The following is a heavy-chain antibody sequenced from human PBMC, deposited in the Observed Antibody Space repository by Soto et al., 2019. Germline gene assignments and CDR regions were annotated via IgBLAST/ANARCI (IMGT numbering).Heavy chain of an antibody. CDR2: ISGSGGIT. D-gene: IGHD6-6*01. J-gene: IGHJ4*02. CDR1: GFTFSSYA. Sequence: GGSLRLSCAASGFTFSSYAMSWVRQAPLMVLDWVSAISGSGGITYYADSVKGRFTISRDNSKNTLYLLMNSLRAEDTAVYYCAKDPYSSSSEYFDYWGQGTLVTVSS. CDR3: AKDPYSSSSEYFDY. V-gene: IGHV3-23*01.